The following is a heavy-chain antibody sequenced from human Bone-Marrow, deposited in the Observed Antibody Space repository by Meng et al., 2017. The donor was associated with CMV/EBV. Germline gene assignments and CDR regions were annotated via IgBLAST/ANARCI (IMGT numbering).Heavy chain of an antibody. CDR1: GYTFPGYD. V-gene: IGHV1-2*02. J-gene: IGHJ4*02. D-gene: IGHD3-3*01. CDR3: ARRIRITIFGVVPRGYVTY. Sequence: ASLKVSCTASGYTFPGYDMHWVRQAPGQGLEWMGWINPNSGCTHYAQKFPGRVTMTRDTSISTAYMELSRLRYDDKAVYYCARRIRITIFGVVPRGYVTYWGQG. CDR2: INPNSGCT.